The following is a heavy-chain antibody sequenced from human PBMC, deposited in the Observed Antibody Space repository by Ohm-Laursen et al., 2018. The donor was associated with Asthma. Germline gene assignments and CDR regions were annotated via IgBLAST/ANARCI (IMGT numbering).Heavy chain of an antibody. J-gene: IGHJ5*02. V-gene: IGHV4-30-2*01. CDR1: GGSFSTYS. CDR2: IYHSGST. D-gene: IGHD3-10*01. CDR3: ARGYYP. Sequence: TLSLTCAVYGGSFSTYSWSWIRQAPGKGLEWIGYIYHSGSTHYNPSLKSRVTISVDRSKNQFSLKLSSVTAADTAVYYCARGYYPWGQGTLVTVSS.